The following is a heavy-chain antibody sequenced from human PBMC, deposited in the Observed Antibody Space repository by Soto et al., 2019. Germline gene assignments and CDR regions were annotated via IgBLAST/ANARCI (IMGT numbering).Heavy chain of an antibody. CDR1: GFSVSSNY. D-gene: IGHD4-17*01. V-gene: IGHV3-53*01. CDR2: IYSGGST. Sequence: GGSLRLSCAASGFSVSSNYMSWVRQAPGKGLEWVSLIYSGGSTYYADSVKGRFTISRDNSKNTLYLQMNSLGVEDTAVYYCARGLGNGDYGDPGDYWGQGTLVTVSS. CDR3: ARGLGNGDYGDPGDY. J-gene: IGHJ4*02.